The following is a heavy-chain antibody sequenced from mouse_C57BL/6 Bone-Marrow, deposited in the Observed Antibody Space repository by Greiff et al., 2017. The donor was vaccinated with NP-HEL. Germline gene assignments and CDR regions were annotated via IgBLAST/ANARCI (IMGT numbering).Heavy chain of an antibody. CDR1: GFTFSSYG. CDR3: ARQGPTAARLFDY. V-gene: IGHV5-6*01. CDR2: ISSGGSYT. J-gene: IGHJ2*01. D-gene: IGHD1-2*01. Sequence: EVQLVESGGDLVKPGGSLKLSCAASGFTFSSYGMSWVRQTPDKRLEWVATISSGGSYTYYPDSVKGRFTISRDNAKNTLYLQMSSLKSEDTAMYYCARQGPTAARLFDYWGQGTTLTVSS.